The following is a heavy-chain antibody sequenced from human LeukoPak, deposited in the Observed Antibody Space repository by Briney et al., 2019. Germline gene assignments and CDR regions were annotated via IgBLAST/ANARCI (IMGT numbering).Heavy chain of an antibody. CDR2: VYYSGNT. CDR1: GDSISGSNYH. V-gene: IGHV4-39*01. CDR3: ARPLNYYYYMHV. Sequence: SETLSLTCTVSGDSISGSNYHWGWIRQPPGKGLEWIGSVYYSGNTYYNPSLKSRVAISVDTSKNQFSLNLTSVTAADTAVYYCARPLNYYYYMHVWGKGAPVSVSS. J-gene: IGHJ6*03.